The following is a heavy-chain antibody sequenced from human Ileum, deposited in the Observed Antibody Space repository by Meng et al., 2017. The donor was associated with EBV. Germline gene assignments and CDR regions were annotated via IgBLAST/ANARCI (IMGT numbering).Heavy chain of an antibody. D-gene: IGHD3-10*01. J-gene: IGHJ4*02. CDR3: ARDPAYPRGLFDS. Sequence: LRLQRPGPGRVQPSETLSRTCSVPGDSISNSDHYWNWIRRSPGKGLEWIASIYRSGSSYFDPSLKSRVSLSLDTSKNQFSLKLSSVTAADTALYYCARDPAYPRGLFDSWGQGILVTVSS. V-gene: IGHV4-39*07. CDR2: IYRSGSS. CDR1: GDSISNSDHY.